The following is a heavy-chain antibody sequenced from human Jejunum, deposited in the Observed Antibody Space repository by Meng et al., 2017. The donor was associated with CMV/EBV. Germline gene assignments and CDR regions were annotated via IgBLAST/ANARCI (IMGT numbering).Heavy chain of an antibody. V-gene: IGHV1-8*01. Sequence: QGQVVQLGAAVKKPGASVSVSCKASGDTFTSYDINWVRQGTGQGLEWMGWKNPNRGTTGYAQKFQGRVTMTRNISKSTAYMDLSSLRYEDTAVYYCATGVADFEYWGQGTLVTVSS. CDR2: KNPNRGTT. CDR1: GDTFTSYD. J-gene: IGHJ4*02. CDR3: ATGVADFEY. D-gene: IGHD6-19*01.